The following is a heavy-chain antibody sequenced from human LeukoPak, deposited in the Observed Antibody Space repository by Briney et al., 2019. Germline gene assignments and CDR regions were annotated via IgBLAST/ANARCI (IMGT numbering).Heavy chain of an antibody. D-gene: IGHD5-24*01. CDR2: IYTSGST. V-gene: IGHV4-61*02. Sequence: PSETLSLTCTVSGGSISSGSYYWSWIRQPAGKGLEWIGRIYTSGSTNYNPSLKSRVTISVDKSKNQFSLKLSSVTAADTAVYYFGRDVLISERCLQFLAFDFWGQGTMVTVSS. CDR3: GRDVLISERCLQFLAFDF. CDR1: GGSISSGSYY. J-gene: IGHJ3*01.